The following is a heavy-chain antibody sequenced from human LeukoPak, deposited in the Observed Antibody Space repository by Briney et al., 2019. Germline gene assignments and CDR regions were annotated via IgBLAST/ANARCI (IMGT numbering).Heavy chain of an antibody. D-gene: IGHD3-3*01. CDR2: INHSGST. Sequence: KTSETLSLTCAVYGGSFSGYYWSWIRQPPGKGLEWIGEINHSGSTNYNPSLKSRVTISVDTSKNQFSLKLSSVTAADTAVYYCAREGYRFLEWLHYWYFDLWGRGTLVTVSS. V-gene: IGHV4-34*01. J-gene: IGHJ2*01. CDR3: AREGYRFLEWLHYWYFDL. CDR1: GGSFSGYY.